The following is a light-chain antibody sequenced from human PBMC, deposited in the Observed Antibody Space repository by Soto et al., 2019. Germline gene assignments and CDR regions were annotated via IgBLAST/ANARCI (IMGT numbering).Light chain of an antibody. J-gene: IGLJ2*01. CDR2: DVN. CDR1: SGDIGGYNY. V-gene: IGLV2-11*01. CDR3: CSYAGSSLV. Sequence: QSALTQPRSVSGSPGQSVTISCTGASGDIGGYNYVSWYQHHPGKAPKLIIFDVNKRPSGVPDRFSGSKSGNTASLTISGLQPGDEADYYCCSYAGSSLVFGGGTKLTVL.